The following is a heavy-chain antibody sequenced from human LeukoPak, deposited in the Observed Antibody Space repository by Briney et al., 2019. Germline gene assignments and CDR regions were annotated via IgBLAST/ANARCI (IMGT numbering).Heavy chain of an antibody. CDR2: INPGGGST. V-gene: IGHV1-46*03. J-gene: IGHJ4*02. CDR3: ATMDASYYYGSGSPSTGNFDY. D-gene: IGHD3-10*01. Sequence: GASVKVSCKASGYTFTSYYMHWVRQAPGQGLEWMGIINPGGGSTSYAQKFQGRVTMTRDTSTSTVYMELSSLRSEDTAVYYCATMDASYYYGSGSPSTGNFDYWGQGTLVTVSS. CDR1: GYTFTSYY.